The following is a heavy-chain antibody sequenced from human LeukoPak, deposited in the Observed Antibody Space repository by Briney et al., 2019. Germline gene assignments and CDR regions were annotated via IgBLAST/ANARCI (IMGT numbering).Heavy chain of an antibody. Sequence: KPSETLSLTCGVSSGSISSRSYYWGWIRQPPGKGLEWIGTIYYSGSTNYNPSLKSRVTTSIDTSKNQFSLKLSSVTAADTAVYYCARVPKGYSSGWYFDYWGQGTLVTVSS. J-gene: IGHJ4*02. CDR2: IYYSGST. V-gene: IGHV4-39*07. D-gene: IGHD6-19*01. CDR1: SGSISSRSYY. CDR3: ARVPKGYSSGWYFDY.